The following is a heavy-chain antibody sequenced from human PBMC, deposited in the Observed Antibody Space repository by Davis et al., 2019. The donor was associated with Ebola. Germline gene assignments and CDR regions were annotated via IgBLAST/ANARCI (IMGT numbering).Heavy chain of an antibody. V-gene: IGHV4-59*08. D-gene: IGHD5-18*01. CDR3: ARVRVDTAMADTYYFDY. CDR1: GGSISSHY. J-gene: IGHJ4*02. Sequence: PSETLSLTCTVSGGSISSHYWSWIRQPPGKGLEWIGYIYYSGSTNYNPSLKSRVTISVDTSKNQFSLKLSSVTAADTAVYYCARVRVDTAMADTYYFDYWGQGTLVTVSS. CDR2: IYYSGST.